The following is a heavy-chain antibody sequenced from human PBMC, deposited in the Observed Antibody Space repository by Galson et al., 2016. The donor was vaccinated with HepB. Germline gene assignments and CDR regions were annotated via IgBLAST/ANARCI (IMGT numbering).Heavy chain of an antibody. D-gene: IGHD3-16*02. CDR3: ARGKYDYIWGSYREPYYFDY. J-gene: IGHJ4*02. V-gene: IGHV6-1*01. CDR1: GDSVSSNSAA. CDR2: TYYKSKWYY. Sequence: CAISGDSVSSNSAAWNWIRQSPSRGLEWLGKTYYKSKWYYDYALSVKSRITINPDTSKNQFSLQLSSVSPEDQAVYYCARGKYDYIWGSYREPYYFDYWGQGTLVTVSS.